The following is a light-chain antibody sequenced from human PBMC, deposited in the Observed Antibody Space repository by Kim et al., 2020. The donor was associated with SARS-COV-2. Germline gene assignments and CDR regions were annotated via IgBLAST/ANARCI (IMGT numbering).Light chain of an antibody. CDR3: QSYASTLSVVL. J-gene: IGLJ2*01. CDR2: GNT. Sequence: QSVLTQPPSVSGAPGQRVTISCTGSSSNIGAVYDVHWYQQLPGTAPKLLIYGNTHRPSGVPDRFSGSKSGTSASLAITGLQAEDEADYYCQSYASTLSVVLFGGGTKVTVL. V-gene: IGLV1-40*01. CDR1: SSNIGAVYD.